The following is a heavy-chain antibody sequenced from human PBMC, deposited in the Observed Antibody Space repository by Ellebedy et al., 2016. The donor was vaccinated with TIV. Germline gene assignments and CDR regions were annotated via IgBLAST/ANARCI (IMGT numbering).Heavy chain of an antibody. V-gene: IGHV3-49*03. CDR2: IRSKAYGGTT. Sequence: GGSLRLXCTASGFTFGDYAMSWFRQAPGKGLEWVGFIRSKAYGGTTEYAASVKGRFTISRDDSKSIAYLQMNSLKTEDTAVYYCTSLVVVVPAASGSWFDPWGQGTLVTVSS. CDR1: GFTFGDYA. J-gene: IGHJ5*02. D-gene: IGHD2-2*01. CDR3: TSLVVVVPAASGSWFDP.